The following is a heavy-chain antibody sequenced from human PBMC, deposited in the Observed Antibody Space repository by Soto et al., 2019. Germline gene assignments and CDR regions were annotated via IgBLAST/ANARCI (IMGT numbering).Heavy chain of an antibody. J-gene: IGHJ6*03. CDR3: ARDQVCYDTPRNYYYYMDV. CDR1: GFTFSSYS. CDR2: ISSSSSTI. Sequence: EVQLVESGGGLVQPGGSLRLSCAASGFTFSSYSMNWVRQAPGKGLEWVSYISSSSSTIYYADSVKGRFTISRDNAKNSLYLQMNSLRAEDTAVYYCARDQVCYDTPRNYYYYMDVWGKGTPVTVSS. D-gene: IGHD5-12*01. V-gene: IGHV3-48*01.